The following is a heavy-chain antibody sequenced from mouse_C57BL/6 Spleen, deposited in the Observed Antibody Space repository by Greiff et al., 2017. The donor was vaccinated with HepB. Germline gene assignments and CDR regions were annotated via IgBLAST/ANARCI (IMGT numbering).Heavy chain of an antibody. D-gene: IGHD1-1*01. CDR3: ARNYGSSYWYFEV. CDR2: INPSTGGT. J-gene: IGHJ1*03. V-gene: IGHV1-42*01. CDR1: GYSFTGYY. Sequence: VQLQQSGPELVKPGASVKISCKASGYSFTGYYMNWVKQSPEKSLEWIGEINPSTGGTTYNQKFKAKATLTVDKSSSTAYMQLKSLTSEDSAVYYCARNYGSSYWYFEVWGTGTTVTVSS.